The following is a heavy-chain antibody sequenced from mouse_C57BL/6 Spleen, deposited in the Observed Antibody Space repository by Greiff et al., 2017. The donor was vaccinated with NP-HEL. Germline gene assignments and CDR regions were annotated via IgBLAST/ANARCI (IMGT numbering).Heavy chain of an antibody. V-gene: IGHV1-78*01. Sequence: QVQLQQSDAELVKPGASVKISCKVSGYTFTDHTIHWMKQRPEQGLEWIGYIYPRDGSTKYNEKFKGKATLTADKSSSTAYMQLNSLTSEDSAVYFCAREVYYGYDGDYAMDYWGQGTSVTVSS. CDR2: IYPRDGST. D-gene: IGHD2-2*01. J-gene: IGHJ4*01. CDR1: GYTFTDHT. CDR3: AREVYYGYDGDYAMDY.